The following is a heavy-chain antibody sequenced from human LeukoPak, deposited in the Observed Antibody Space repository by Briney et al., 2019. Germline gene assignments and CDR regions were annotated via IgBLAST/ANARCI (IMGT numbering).Heavy chain of an antibody. Sequence: SETLSLTCTVSGGSISNYFWSWIRQPPGKGLEWIGYIYYTGSANYSPSLKSRVTISMDTSKTQFSLKVSSVTAADTAIYYCVRSKSGTYGWFDPWGQGTLVTVFS. CDR3: VRSKSGTYGWFDP. D-gene: IGHD4-17*01. CDR1: GGSISNYF. CDR2: IYYTGSA. J-gene: IGHJ5*02. V-gene: IGHV4-59*01.